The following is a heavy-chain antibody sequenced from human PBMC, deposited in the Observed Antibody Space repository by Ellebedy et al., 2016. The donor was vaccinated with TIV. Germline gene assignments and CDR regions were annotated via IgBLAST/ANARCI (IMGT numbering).Heavy chain of an antibody. V-gene: IGHV3-21*01. D-gene: IGHD1-7*01. CDR2: ISISSDLI. J-gene: IGHJ4*02. CDR3: ARNVNYAHDY. CDR1: GFTFSTNT. Sequence: GGSLRLXCAASGFTFSTNTMDWVRQAPGKGLEWVSSISISSDLIFYADSVRGRVTISRDNAKNSVYLQISSLRADDTAVYYCARNVNYAHDYWGQGTLVTVSS.